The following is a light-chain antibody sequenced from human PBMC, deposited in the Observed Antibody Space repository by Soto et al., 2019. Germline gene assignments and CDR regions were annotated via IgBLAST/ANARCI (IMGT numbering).Light chain of an antibody. J-gene: IGKJ4*01. CDR2: GAS. CDR1: QSVSSSY. CDR3: QQYGCSPPYT. V-gene: IGKV3-20*01. Sequence: EIVLTQSPGTLSLTAGERATLSCRASQSVSSSYLAWYQQKPGQAPRLLIYGASSRATGIPDRFSGSGSGTDFTLTISRLEPEDFAVYYCQQYGCSPPYTFGGGTKVEIK.